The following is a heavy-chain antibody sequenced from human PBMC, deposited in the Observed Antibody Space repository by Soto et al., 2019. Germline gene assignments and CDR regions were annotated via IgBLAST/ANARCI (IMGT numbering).Heavy chain of an antibody. V-gene: IGHV3-23*01. CDR2: ISGRGDHR. J-gene: IGHJ6*02. CDR1: PITVYNFAA. Sequence: EMQLLESGGGLGQPGGSLRLSCVASPITVYNFAAMSWVRQTPERGLEWVSTISGRGDHRYYADSVKGRFTISRDNSKNRLYLQMDGLRVDDTAVYYCAKDRALENQTPYGMDVWGQGTTLTV. D-gene: IGHD2-2*01. CDR3: AKDRALENQTPYGMDV.